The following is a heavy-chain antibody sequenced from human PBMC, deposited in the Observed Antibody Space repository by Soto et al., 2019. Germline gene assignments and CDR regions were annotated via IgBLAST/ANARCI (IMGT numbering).Heavy chain of an antibody. CDR2: TYYRSKGYN. J-gene: IGHJ6*02. CDR3: ARGSGGDIVVLRPYYYGMDV. Sequence: SQTLSLTCAISGDSVSSNSAAWNWIRQSPSRGLEWLGRTYYRSKGYNDYAVSVKSRITINPDTSKNQFSLQLNSVTPEDTAVYYCARGSGGDIVVLRPYYYGMDVWGQGTTVTVSS. V-gene: IGHV6-1*01. D-gene: IGHD2-2*01. CDR1: GDSVSSNSAA.